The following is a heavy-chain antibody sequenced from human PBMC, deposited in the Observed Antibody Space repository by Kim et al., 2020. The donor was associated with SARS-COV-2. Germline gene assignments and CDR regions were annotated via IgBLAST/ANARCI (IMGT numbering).Heavy chain of an antibody. D-gene: IGHD1-26*01. CDR2: IGTAGDP. Sequence: GGSLRLSCAASGFTFSSYDMHWVRQATGKGLEWVSAIGTAGDPYYPGSVKGRFTISRENAKNSLYLQMNSLRAGDTAVYYCARGVHPYSGSYAYYYYGMDVWGQGTTVTVSS. CDR1: GFTFSSYD. V-gene: IGHV3-13*05. J-gene: IGHJ6*02. CDR3: ARGVHPYSGSYAYYYYGMDV.